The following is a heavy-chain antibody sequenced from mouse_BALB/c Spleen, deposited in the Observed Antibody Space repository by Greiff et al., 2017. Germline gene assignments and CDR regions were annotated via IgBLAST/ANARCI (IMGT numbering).Heavy chain of an antibody. V-gene: IGHV14-3*02. Sequence: EVMLVESGAELVKPGASVKLSCTASGFNIKDTYMHWVKQRPEQGLEWIGRIDPANGNTKYDPKFQGKATITADTSSNTAYLQLSSLTSEDTAVYYCASNWDEENYWGQGTTLTVSS. J-gene: IGHJ2*01. CDR3: ASNWDEENY. D-gene: IGHD4-1*02. CDR1: GFNIKDTY. CDR2: IDPANGNT.